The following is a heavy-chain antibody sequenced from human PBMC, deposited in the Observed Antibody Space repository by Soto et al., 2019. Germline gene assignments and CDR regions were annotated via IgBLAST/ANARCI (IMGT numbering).Heavy chain of an antibody. CDR2: IYQTGNT. CDR3: ARGGYCSGGSCSGWFDS. J-gene: IGHJ5*01. V-gene: IGHV4-4*02. D-gene: IGHD2-15*01. CDR1: GVSLTTNNW. Sequence: QVQLQESGPGLVKPSETLSLTCAVSGVSLTTNNWWTWVRQAPGKGLEWVGEIYQTGNTNYNPSLNSRVIASLDKSKNQFFLKLTSVTAADTAMYYCARGGYCSGGSCSGWFDSWGQGTLVTVSS.